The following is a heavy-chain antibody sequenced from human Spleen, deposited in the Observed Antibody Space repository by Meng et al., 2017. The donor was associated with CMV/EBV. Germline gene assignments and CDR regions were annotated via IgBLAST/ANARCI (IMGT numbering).Heavy chain of an antibody. J-gene: IGHJ4*02. V-gene: IGHV4-28*01. CDR1: GNSISSTNG. Sequence: QVQVPECGPGLVQPSDPLCLTCAVSGNSISSTNGWGWIRQPPGKGLEWIGYINYSGSTSYNPSLKSRVTMSVETSKNRFSLNLNSVTAVDTAVYYCARNVPGTSAYYDWGQGTLVTVSS. CDR2: INYSGST. D-gene: IGHD3-22*01. CDR3: ARNVPGTSAYYD.